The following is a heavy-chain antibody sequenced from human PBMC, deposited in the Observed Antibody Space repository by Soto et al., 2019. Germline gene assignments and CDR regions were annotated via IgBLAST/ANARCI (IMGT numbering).Heavy chain of an antibody. CDR2: IIPIFGTA. D-gene: IGHD1-7*01. Sequence: GASVKVSFKASGGTFSSYAISWLRQAPGQGLEWMGGIIPIFGTANYAQKFQGRVTITADKSTSTAYMELSSLRSEDTAVYYCARELELPPHYYYGMDVWGQGTTVTVSS. J-gene: IGHJ6*02. CDR3: ARELELPPHYYYGMDV. V-gene: IGHV1-69*06. CDR1: GGTFSSYA.